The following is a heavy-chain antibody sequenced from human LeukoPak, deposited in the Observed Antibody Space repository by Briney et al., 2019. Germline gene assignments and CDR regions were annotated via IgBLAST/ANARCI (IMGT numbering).Heavy chain of an antibody. Sequence: RGSLRLSCAASGFTFSSYWMSWVRQAPGKGLEWVANIKQDGSDKYYADSVKGRFTISRDNSRNTLYLQMNSLRIEDTAVYYCAKIPSSSTYFDYWGQGTLVTVSS. CDR3: AKIPSSSTYFDY. V-gene: IGHV3-7*01. CDR1: GFTFSSYW. D-gene: IGHD6-6*01. J-gene: IGHJ4*02. CDR2: IKQDGSDK.